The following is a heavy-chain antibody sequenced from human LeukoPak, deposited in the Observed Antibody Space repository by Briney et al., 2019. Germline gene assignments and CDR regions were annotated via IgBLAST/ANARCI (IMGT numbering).Heavy chain of an antibody. D-gene: IGHD2-8*01. V-gene: IGHV3-30*18. J-gene: IGHJ4*02. Sequence: GGSLRLSCAASGFAFSTYAMHWGRQAPGKGLEWVAVISYNGSEVYYGDSVKGRFTISRDNSRNTLYLQMNRLRVEDTAVYHCAKAGCSSARCYTNYWGQGTPVTVSS. CDR3: AKAGCSSARCYTNY. CDR2: ISYNGSEV. CDR1: GFAFSTYA.